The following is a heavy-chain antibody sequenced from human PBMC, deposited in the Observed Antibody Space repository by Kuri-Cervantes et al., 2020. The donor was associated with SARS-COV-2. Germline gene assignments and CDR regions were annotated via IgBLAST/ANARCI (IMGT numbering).Heavy chain of an antibody. Sequence: GESLKISCVASGFTFSSNSMNWVRQAPGKGLEWVSYISDSGFSIYYADSLKGRFTISRDNAKNSLYLQMNSLTAEDTAVYYCARGGRYYFDYWGQGSLVTVSS. J-gene: IGHJ4*02. V-gene: IGHV3-48*01. CDR2: ISDSGFSI. CDR3: ARGGRYYFDY. CDR1: GFTFSSNS. D-gene: IGHD1-26*01.